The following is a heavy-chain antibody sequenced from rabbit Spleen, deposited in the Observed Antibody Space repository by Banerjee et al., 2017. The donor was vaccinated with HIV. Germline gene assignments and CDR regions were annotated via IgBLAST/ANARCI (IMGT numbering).Heavy chain of an antibody. CDR1: GFSFSDKAV. CDR3: VRAAGSKVYFNL. V-gene: IGHV1S40*01. CDR2: INAVTGKA. J-gene: IGHJ4*01. D-gene: IGHD4-2*01. Sequence: QSLEESGGDLVKPGASLTLTCTASGFSFSDKAVMCWVRQDPGKGLQWIACINAVTGKAVYAAWAIGRFTFSKTASTTVTLQLSSLTVADTATYFCVRAAGSKVYFNLWGPGTLVTVS.